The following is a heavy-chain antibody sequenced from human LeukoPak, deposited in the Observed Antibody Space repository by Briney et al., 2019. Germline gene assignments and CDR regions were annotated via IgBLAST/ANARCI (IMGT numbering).Heavy chain of an antibody. Sequence: KSSETLSLTCTVSGGSIRTYYWGWIRQPPGKGLEWIGSIYYSGSTYYNPSLKSRVTISVDTSKNQFSLKLSSVTAADTAVYYCARRYYDILTGYRTYYFDYWGQGTLVTVSS. CDR2: IYYSGST. J-gene: IGHJ4*02. V-gene: IGHV4-39*01. CDR3: ARRYYDILTGYRTYYFDY. CDR1: GGSIRTYY. D-gene: IGHD3-9*01.